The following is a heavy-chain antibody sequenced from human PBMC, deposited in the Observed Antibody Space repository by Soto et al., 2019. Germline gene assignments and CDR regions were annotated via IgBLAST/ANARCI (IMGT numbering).Heavy chain of an antibody. Sequence: QLQLQESGPGLVKPSEPLSLTCTVSGGSISSSSYYWGWIRQPPGKGLEWIRSIYYSGSTYYNPSLKSRVTIAVDTSKNQVSLKLISVTAGDPAVYYCARHRGSGRLYFQHGGQGTLVTVSS. D-gene: IGHD6-19*01. CDR1: GGSISSSSYY. J-gene: IGHJ1*01. CDR3: ARHRGSGRLYFQH. CDR2: IYYSGST. V-gene: IGHV4-39*01.